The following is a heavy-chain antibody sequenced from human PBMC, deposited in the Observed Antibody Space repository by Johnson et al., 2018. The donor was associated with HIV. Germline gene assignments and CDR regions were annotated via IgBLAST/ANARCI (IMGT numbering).Heavy chain of an antibody. Sequence: VQLVESGGGVVQPGRSLRLSCAASGFTFSSYAMHWVRQAPGKGLEWVAVISYDGSNKYYADSVKGRFTISRDNSKNTLYLQMNSLRAEDTAVYCCARSSSSGAFDIWGQGTMVTVSS. CDR2: ISYDGSNK. J-gene: IGHJ3*02. V-gene: IGHV3-30*04. D-gene: IGHD6-6*01. CDR3: ARSSSSGAFDI. CDR1: GFTFSSYA.